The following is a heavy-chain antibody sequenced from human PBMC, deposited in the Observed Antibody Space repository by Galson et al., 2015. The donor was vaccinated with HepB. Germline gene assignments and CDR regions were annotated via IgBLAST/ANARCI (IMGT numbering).Heavy chain of an antibody. CDR2: IVVGSGNT. Sequence: SVKVSCKASGFTFTSSAMQWVRQARGQRLEWIGWIVVGSGNTNYAQKFQERVTITRDMSTSTAYMELSSLRSEDTAVYYCAAAGPMVRGAPGGMDVWGQGTTVTVSS. CDR3: AAAGPMVRGAPGGMDV. V-gene: IGHV1-58*02. CDR1: GFTFTSSA. J-gene: IGHJ6*02. D-gene: IGHD3-10*01.